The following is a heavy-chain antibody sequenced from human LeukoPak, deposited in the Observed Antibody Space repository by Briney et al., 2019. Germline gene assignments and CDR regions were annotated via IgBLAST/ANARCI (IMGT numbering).Heavy chain of an antibody. Sequence: QAGGSLRLSCAPSGFTLSNYRVSWVRQAPGEGREWVANIKHDGNEKYHMHSVKGRFTISRDNAKNSLYLQMNSLRAEDTAVYYCGTGAARHAYWGQGTLVTVSS. CDR1: GFTLSNYR. V-gene: IGHV3-7*01. D-gene: IGHD6-6*01. J-gene: IGHJ4*02. CDR3: GTGAARHAY. CDR2: IKHDGNEK.